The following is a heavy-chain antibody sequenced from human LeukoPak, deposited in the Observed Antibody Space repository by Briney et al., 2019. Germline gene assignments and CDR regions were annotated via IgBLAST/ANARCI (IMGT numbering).Heavy chain of an antibody. D-gene: IGHD3-10*01. J-gene: IGHJ4*02. V-gene: IGHV4-38-2*02. CDR1: GYSISSGYY. CDR3: ARVGLTYYYGSGSV. CDR2: IYHSGST. Sequence: SETLSLTCTVSGYSISSGYYWGWIRQPPGKGLEWIGSIYHSGSTYYNPSLKSRVTISVDTSKNQFSLKLSSVTAADTAVYYCARVGLTYYYGSGSVWGQGTLVTVSS.